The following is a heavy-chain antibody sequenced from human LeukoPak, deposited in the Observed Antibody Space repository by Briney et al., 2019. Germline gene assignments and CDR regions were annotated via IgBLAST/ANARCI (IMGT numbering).Heavy chain of an antibody. CDR3: ARASSSGWYIVHTYGVDV. Sequence: SETLSLTCAVYGGSFSGYYWSWIRQPPGKGLEWIGEINHSGSTNYNPSLKSRVTISVDTSKNQFSLKLSSVTAADTAVYYCARASSSGWYIVHTYGVDVWGQGTTVTVSS. V-gene: IGHV4-34*01. D-gene: IGHD6-19*01. CDR2: INHSGST. CDR1: GGSFSGYY. J-gene: IGHJ6*02.